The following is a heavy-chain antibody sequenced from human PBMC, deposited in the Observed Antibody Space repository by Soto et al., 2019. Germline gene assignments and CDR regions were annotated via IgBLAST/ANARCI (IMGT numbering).Heavy chain of an antibody. D-gene: IGHD2-15*01. CDR1: GFTFSSYG. CDR3: ARAGYCSGGSCYSPVSGVDY. CDR2: IWYDGSNK. Sequence: ESGGGVVQPGRSLRLSCAASGFTFSSYGMHWVRQAPGKGLEWVAVIWYDGSNKYYADSVKGRFTISRDNSKNTLYLQMNSLRAEDTAVYYCARAGYCSGGSCYSPVSGVDYWGQGTLVTVSS. V-gene: IGHV3-33*01. J-gene: IGHJ4*02.